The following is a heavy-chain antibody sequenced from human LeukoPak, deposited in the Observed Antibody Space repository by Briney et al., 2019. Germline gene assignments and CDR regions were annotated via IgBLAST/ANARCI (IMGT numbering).Heavy chain of an antibody. D-gene: IGHD6-19*01. CDR2: IYYSGTT. Sequence: SETLSLTCTVSGDSINSGGFHWGWVRQPPGKGPEGIGSIYYSGTTYYNPSLKSRVTISVDTSKNQFSLMLSSVTGADTAMYYCSRLWQWVPGLYWGQGNLVTVSS. J-gene: IGHJ4*02. CDR1: GDSINSGGFH. CDR3: SRLWQWVPGLY. V-gene: IGHV4-39*01.